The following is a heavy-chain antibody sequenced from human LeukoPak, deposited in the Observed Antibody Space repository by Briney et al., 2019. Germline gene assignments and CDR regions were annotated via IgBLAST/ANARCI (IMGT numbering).Heavy chain of an antibody. J-gene: IGHJ5*02. D-gene: IGHD2-15*01. CDR2: IYYSGST. Sequence: SETLSLTCTVSGGSISSYYWSWFRQPPGKGLEWIGYIYYSGSTNYNPSLKSRVTTSVDTSKNQFSLKLSSVTAADTAVYYCARGVVVAATGPSNWFDPWGQGTLVTVSS. V-gene: IGHV4-59*01. CDR3: ARGVVVAATGPSNWFDP. CDR1: GGSISSYY.